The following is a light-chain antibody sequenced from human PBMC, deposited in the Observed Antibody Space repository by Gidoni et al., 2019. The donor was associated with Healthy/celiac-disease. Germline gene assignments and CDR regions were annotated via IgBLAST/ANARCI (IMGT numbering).Light chain of an antibody. CDR2: GAS. CDR1: QSVSSSY. J-gene: IGKJ2*01. V-gene: IGKV3-20*01. Sequence: IVLTQSPGTLSLSPGERATLSCRASQSVSSSYLAWYQQKPGQAPRLLIYGASSRATGIPDRFSGSGSGTDFTLTISRLEPEDFAVYYCQQYGAFGQXTKLGIK. CDR3: QQYGA.